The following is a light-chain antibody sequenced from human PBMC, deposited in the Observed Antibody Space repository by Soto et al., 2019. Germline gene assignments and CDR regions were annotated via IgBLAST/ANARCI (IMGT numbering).Light chain of an antibody. V-gene: IGKV3-15*01. Sequence: EIVMTQSPATLSVSPGERATLACRASQSISSNLAWYQQKPGQAPRLLIYGASTRATGIPATFSGSGSGTEFTLTVSRLQSEEFAVYYCQEYNKRPFTFGPGTKVYIK. CDR3: QEYNKRPFT. CDR2: GAS. J-gene: IGKJ3*01. CDR1: QSISSN.